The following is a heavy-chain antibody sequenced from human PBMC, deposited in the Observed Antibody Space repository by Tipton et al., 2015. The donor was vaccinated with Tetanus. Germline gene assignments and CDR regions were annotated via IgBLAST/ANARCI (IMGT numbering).Heavy chain of an antibody. CDR2: ISSSSSYI. V-gene: IGHV3-11*06. D-gene: IGHD3-22*01. CDR3: ARAATFWYYYDSSGYSNGPNFIDY. J-gene: IGHJ4*02. Sequence: GSLRLSCAASGFTFSDYYMSWIRQAPGKGLEWVSSISSSSSYIYYADSVKGRFTISRDNAKNSLYLQMNSLRAEDTAVYYCARAATFWYYYDSSGYSNGPNFIDYWGQGTLVTVSS. CDR1: GFTFSDYY.